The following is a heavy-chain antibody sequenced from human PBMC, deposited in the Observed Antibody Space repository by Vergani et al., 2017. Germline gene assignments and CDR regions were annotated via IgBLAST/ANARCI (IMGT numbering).Heavy chain of an antibody. CDR3: ARIAGYQDDY. D-gene: IGHD5-12*01. CDR1: GGTFSSYT. Sequence: QVQLVQSGAEVKKPGSSVKVSCKASGGTFSSYTISWVRQAPGQGLEWMGRIIPILGIANYAQKFPGRVTITADKSTSTAYMELSSLRSEDTAVYYCARIAGYQDDYWGQGTLVTVSS. V-gene: IGHV1-69*02. CDR2: IIPILGIA. J-gene: IGHJ4*02.